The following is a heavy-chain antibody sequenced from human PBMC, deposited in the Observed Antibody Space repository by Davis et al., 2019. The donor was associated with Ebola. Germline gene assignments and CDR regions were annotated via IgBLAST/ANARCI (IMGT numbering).Heavy chain of an antibody. Sequence: GESLKISCKVSGYTFTTYWIVWACPIPGKGLECMGTIFPGDSDTSNSPSFQGQVTISADKSITTAYLQWSSLKASDTAMYYCARGTDGYNPGGYFDSWGQGTLVTVSS. J-gene: IGHJ4*02. D-gene: IGHD5-24*01. V-gene: IGHV5-51*01. CDR2: IFPGDSDT. CDR3: ARGTDGYNPGGYFDS. CDR1: GYTFTTYW.